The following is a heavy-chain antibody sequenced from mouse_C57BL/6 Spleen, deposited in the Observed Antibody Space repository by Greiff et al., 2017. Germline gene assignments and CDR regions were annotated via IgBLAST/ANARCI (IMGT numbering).Heavy chain of an antibody. Sequence: VQLKQSGAELVRPGASVKLSCTASGFNIKDYYMHWVKQRPEQGLEWIGRIDPEDDDTEYAPKFQGKATMTADTSSNTAYLQLSSLTSEDTAVYYCTMNYGSRVWFAYWGQGTLDTVSA. CDR1: GFNIKDYY. CDR2: IDPEDDDT. V-gene: IGHV14-1*01. J-gene: IGHJ3*01. CDR3: TMNYGSRVWFAY. D-gene: IGHD1-1*01.